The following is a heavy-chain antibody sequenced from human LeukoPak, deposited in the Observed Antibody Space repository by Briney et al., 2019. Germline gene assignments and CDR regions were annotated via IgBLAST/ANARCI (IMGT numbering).Heavy chain of an antibody. CDR1: GYTFTGYY. CDR2: INPNSGGT. Sequence: ASVKVSCKASGYTFTGYYMHWVRQAPGQGLEWMGWINPNSGGTNYAQKFQGRVTMTRDTSISTAYMELSRLRSDDTAVYYCARDCSSTSCMGAYWGQGTLVTVSS. D-gene: IGHD2-2*01. J-gene: IGHJ4*02. CDR3: ARDCSSTSCMGAY. V-gene: IGHV1-2*02.